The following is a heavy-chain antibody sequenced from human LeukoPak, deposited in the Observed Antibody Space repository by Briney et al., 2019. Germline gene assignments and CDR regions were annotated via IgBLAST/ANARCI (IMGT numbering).Heavy chain of an antibody. Sequence: ASVKVSCKTSGYTFTNYYLHWVRQAPGQGLEWMGLIKPKTGGSDFAQRFQDRVTVTTDVSITTVHMQLNNLRSDDTAVYYCARDIQLWLVAFDIWGQGTMVTVSS. V-gene: IGHV1-2*06. CDR2: IKPKTGGS. CDR1: GYTFTNYY. D-gene: IGHD5-18*01. CDR3: ARDIQLWLVAFDI. J-gene: IGHJ3*02.